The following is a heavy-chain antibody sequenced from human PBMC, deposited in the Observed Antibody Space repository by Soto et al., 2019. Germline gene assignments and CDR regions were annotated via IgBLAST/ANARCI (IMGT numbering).Heavy chain of an antibody. V-gene: IGHV3-48*02. Sequence: GGSLRLSCAASGFTFSSYTINWVRQAPGKGLEWVSYISSSSNTIYYADSVKGRFTISRDNAKNSLYLQMNSLRDEDTAVYYCARGDSGSWYEAFDIWGQGTMVTVSS. CDR1: GFTFSSYT. CDR2: ISSSSNTI. CDR3: ARGDSGSWYEAFDI. J-gene: IGHJ3*02. D-gene: IGHD6-13*01.